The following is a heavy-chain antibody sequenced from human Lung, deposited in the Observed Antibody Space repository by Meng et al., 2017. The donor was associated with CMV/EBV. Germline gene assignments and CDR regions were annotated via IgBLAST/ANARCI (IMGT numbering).Heavy chain of an antibody. J-gene: IGHJ4*02. D-gene: IGHD3-16*01. CDR1: GGSFSGYY. V-gene: IGHV4-34*01. CDR2: INHNGST. Sequence: SETLSLTCAVYGGSFSGYYWSWIRQPPGKGLEWIGEINHNGSTNYNPSLKSRVTISVDTSKNQFSLKLRSVTAADTAVDYCAGEQGAFWGQGTLVTVSS. CDR3: AGEQGAF.